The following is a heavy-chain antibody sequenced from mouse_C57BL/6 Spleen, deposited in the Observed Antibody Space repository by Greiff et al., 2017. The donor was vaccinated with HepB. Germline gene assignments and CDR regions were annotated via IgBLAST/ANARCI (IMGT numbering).Heavy chain of an antibody. CDR2: INYDGSST. V-gene: IGHV5-16*01. D-gene: IGHD2-5*01. CDR3: ARDSKGWYFDV. Sequence: EVMLVESEGGLVQPGSSMKLSCTASGFTFSDYYMAWVRQVPEKGLEWVANINYDGSSTYYLDSLKSRFIISRDNAKNILYLQMSSLKSEDTATYYCARDSKGWYFDVWGTGTTVTVSS. CDR1: GFTFSDYY. J-gene: IGHJ1*03.